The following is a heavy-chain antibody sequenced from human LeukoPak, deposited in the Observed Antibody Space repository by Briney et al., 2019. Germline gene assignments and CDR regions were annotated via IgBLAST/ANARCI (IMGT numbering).Heavy chain of an antibody. D-gene: IGHD3-16*02. J-gene: IGHJ4*02. CDR1: GFTFSSYG. CDR2: ISYDGSNK. Sequence: GGSLRLSCAASGFTFSSYGMHWVRQAPGKGLEWVAVISYDGSNKYYADSVKGRFTISRDNSKNTLYLQMNSLRAEDTAVYYCARDKIMITFGGVIVKGLWDYWGQGTLVTVSS. V-gene: IGHV3-30*03. CDR3: ARDKIMITFGGVIVKGLWDY.